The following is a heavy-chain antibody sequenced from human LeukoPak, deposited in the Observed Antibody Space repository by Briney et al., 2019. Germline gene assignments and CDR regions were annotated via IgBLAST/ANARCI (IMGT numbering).Heavy chain of an antibody. J-gene: IGHJ4*02. CDR1: GFTVSSNY. CDR3: ARDPSRARDGDNSVDY. V-gene: IGHV3-66*02. CDR2: IYSGGST. D-gene: IGHD5-24*01. Sequence: GGSLRLSCAASGFTVSSNYMSCVRQAPGKGLEWVSVIYSGGSTYYADSVKGRFTISRDNSKNTLYLQMNSLRAEDTAVYYCARDPSRARDGDNSVDYWGQGTLVTVSS.